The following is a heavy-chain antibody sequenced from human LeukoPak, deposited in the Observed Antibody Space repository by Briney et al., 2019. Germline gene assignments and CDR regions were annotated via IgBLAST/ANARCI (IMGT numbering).Heavy chain of an antibody. V-gene: IGHV4-39*01. CDR1: GGSISSSSYY. J-gene: IGHJ6*03. Sequence: SETLSLTCTVSGGSISSSSYYWGWIRQPPGKGLEWIGSIYYSGRTYYNPSLKSRVTISVDPPKNQFSLKLSSVTAADTAVYYCARFRSAVAGTYNYYYLDVWGKGTTVTVSS. D-gene: IGHD6-19*01. CDR2: IYYSGRT. CDR3: ARFRSAVAGTYNYYYLDV.